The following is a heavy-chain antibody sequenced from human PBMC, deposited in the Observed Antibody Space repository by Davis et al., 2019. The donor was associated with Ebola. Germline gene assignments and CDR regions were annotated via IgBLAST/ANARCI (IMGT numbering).Heavy chain of an antibody. CDR3: AGAVGSSTSWFDP. J-gene: IGHJ5*02. D-gene: IGHD2-2*01. V-gene: IGHV4-59*01. CDR1: GGSFSGYY. Sequence: MPSETLSLTCAVYGGSFSGYYWSWIRQPPGKGLEWIGYIYYSGSTNYNPSLKSRVTISVDTSKNQFSLKLSSVTAADTAVYYCAGAVGSSTSWFDPWGQGTLVTVSS. CDR2: IYYSGST.